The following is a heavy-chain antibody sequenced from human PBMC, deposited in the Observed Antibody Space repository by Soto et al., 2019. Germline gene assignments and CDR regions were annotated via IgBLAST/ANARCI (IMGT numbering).Heavy chain of an antibody. J-gene: IGHJ4*02. D-gene: IGHD2-21*01. V-gene: IGHV4-4*07. Sequence: SETLSLTCTVSGGSINSYWWSWIRQPAGKGLEWIGRVYSSGTTDYNPSLNNRATMSVETSKNQFSLKLSSVTAADTAVYYCARDIASYAYGEGYWGQGIQVTVSS. CDR2: VYSSGTT. CDR3: ARDIASYAYGEGY. CDR1: GGSINSYW.